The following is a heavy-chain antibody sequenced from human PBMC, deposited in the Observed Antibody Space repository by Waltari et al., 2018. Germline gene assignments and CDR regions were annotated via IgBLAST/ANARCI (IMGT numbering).Heavy chain of an antibody. D-gene: IGHD3-3*01. CDR3: AAGLFGVFVQSFDP. CDR2: IVVGSGNT. CDR1: GFTFTSSS. J-gene: IGHJ5*02. V-gene: IGHV1-58*01. Sequence: QMQLLPSGPEVKKPGTSVRVSCKASGFTFTSSSLQWVRQARGQGLEWIGWIVVGSGNTMYAQNFQERVTFTRDMSTSTAYMELKSLTSEDTAVYYCAAGLFGVFVQSFDPWGQGTLVTVSS.